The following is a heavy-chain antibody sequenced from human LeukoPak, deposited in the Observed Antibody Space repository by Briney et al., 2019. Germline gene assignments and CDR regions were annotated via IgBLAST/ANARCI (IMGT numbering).Heavy chain of an antibody. V-gene: IGHV4-59*01. J-gene: IGHJ6*02. CDR2: INYSGST. Sequence: SETLSLTCTVSGGSISSYYWSWIRQPPGKGLEWIEYINYSGSTNYNPSLKRRVTISVDTSKNHFSLKVSSVTAADTAVYYCARGESKRYSGYDYYVMDVWGQGTTVTVSS. D-gene: IGHD5-12*01. CDR1: GGSISSYY. CDR3: ARGESKRYSGYDYYVMDV.